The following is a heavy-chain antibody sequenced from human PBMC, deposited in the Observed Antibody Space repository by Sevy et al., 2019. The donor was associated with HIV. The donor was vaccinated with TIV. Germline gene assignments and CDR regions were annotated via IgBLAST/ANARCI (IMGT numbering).Heavy chain of an antibody. D-gene: IGHD3-10*01. CDR1: GFTFSSYS. J-gene: IGHJ4*02. CDR3: ARDGVAFDYYYGSGRWADY. Sequence: GGSLRLSCAASGFTFSSYSMNWVRQAPGKGLEWVSSISSSSSYIYYADSVKGRFTISRDNAKNSLYLQMNSLRAEDTAVYYCARDGVAFDYYYGSGRWADYWGQGTLVTVSS. V-gene: IGHV3-21*01. CDR2: ISSSSSYI.